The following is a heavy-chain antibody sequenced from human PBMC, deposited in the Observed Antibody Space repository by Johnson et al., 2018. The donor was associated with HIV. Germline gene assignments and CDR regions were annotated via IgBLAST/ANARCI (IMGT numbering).Heavy chain of an antibody. V-gene: IGHV3-20*04. CDR2: INWNGGSP. Sequence: VHLVESGGGVVRPGGSLRVSCAASGFIFDDYAMSWVRQAPGKGLEWVSGINWNGGSPGYADSGKGRFTISRDNAKNSLYLQMNSLRVEDTALYYCARVRGITMIVVVKSYDAFDIWGQGTMVTVSS. D-gene: IGHD3-22*01. CDR3: ARVRGITMIVVVKSYDAFDI. J-gene: IGHJ3*02. CDR1: GFIFDDYA.